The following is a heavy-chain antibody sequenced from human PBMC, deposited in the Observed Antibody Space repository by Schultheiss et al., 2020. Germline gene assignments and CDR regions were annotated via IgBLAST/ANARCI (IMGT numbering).Heavy chain of an antibody. V-gene: IGHV3-72*01. J-gene: IGHJ4*02. CDR3: AKDGYKSD. CDR2: SKNKAEKYIS. Sequence: GGSLRLSCAASGFMFSDRYMDWVRQAPGKGLEWVGRSKNKAEKYISEYAASVKDRFVISRDDSKDSMYLQMNSLKIEDMAVYYCAKDGYKSDWGQGTLVNVSS. CDR1: GFMFSDRY. D-gene: IGHD5-24*01.